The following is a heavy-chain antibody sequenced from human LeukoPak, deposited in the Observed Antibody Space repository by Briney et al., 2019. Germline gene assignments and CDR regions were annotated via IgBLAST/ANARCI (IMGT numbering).Heavy chain of an antibody. V-gene: IGHV1-46*01. J-gene: IGHJ4*02. CDR2: INPSGGST. CDR3: ARDKGHYDFWSGYDY. D-gene: IGHD3-3*01. CDR1: GYTFTSYY. Sequence: ASVKVSCKASGYTFTSYYMHWVRQAPGQGLEWMGIINPSGGSTNYAQKFQGRVTITADKSTSTAYMELRSLRSDDTAVYYCARDKGHYDFWSGYDYWGQGTLVTVSS.